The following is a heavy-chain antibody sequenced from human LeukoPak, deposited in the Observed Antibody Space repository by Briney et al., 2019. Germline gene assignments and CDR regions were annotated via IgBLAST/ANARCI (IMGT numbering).Heavy chain of an antibody. CDR3: TRQEGYCSNGICYIFYDY. Sequence: SETLSLTCTASGGTISGSSYYWGWIRQPPGKGLEWIGSIYYSGSTYYNPSLKSRVTISVDTSKNHFSLKLSSVTAADTAVYYCTRQEGYCSNGICYIFYDYWGQGTLVTVSS. J-gene: IGHJ4*02. CDR1: GGTISGSSYY. D-gene: IGHD2-8*01. CDR2: IYYSGST. V-gene: IGHV4-39*01.